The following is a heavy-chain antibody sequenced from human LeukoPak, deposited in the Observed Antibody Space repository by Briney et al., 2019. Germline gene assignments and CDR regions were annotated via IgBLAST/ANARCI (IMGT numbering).Heavy chain of an antibody. CDR2: IYYSGST. J-gene: IGHJ5*02. CDR3: ARSRGDSSGYYYGNWFDP. D-gene: IGHD3-22*01. Sequence: PSETLSLTCTVSGGSISSSSYYWGWIRQPPGKGLEWIGSIYYSGSTYYNPSLKSRVTISVDTSKNQFSLKLSSVTAADTAVYYCARSRGDSSGYYYGNWFDPWGQGTLVTVSS. V-gene: IGHV4-39*07. CDR1: GGSISSSSYY.